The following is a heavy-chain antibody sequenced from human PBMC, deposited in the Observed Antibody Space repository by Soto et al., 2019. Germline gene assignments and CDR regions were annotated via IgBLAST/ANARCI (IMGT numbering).Heavy chain of an antibody. CDR1: GYTFTSYY. J-gene: IGHJ4*02. CDR2: INPSGGST. Sequence: QVQLVQSGAEVKKPGASVKVSCKASGYTFTSYYMHWVRQAPGQGLEWMGIINPSGGSTSYAQKFQGRVTMTRDTSTSTVYMELSSLRSEDTAVYYCVRDQGCSGGSCYPYYWGQGTLVTVSS. CDR3: VRDQGCSGGSCYPYY. D-gene: IGHD2-15*01. V-gene: IGHV1-46*01.